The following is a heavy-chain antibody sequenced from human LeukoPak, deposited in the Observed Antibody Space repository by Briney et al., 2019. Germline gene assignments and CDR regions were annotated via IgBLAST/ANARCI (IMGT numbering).Heavy chain of an antibody. V-gene: IGHV4-38-2*02. CDR2: IYYSGST. CDR1: GYSISSGYY. Sequence: SETLSLTCTVSGYSISSGYYWGWIRQPPGKGLEWIGSIYYSGSTYYNPSLKSRVTISVDTSKNQFSLKLSSVTAADTAVYYCARLRAYYYGSGSYLDYWGQGTLVTVSS. D-gene: IGHD3-10*01. J-gene: IGHJ4*02. CDR3: ARLRAYYYGSGSYLDY.